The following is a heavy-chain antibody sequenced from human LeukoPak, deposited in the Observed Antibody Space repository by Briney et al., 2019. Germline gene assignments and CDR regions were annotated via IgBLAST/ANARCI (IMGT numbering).Heavy chain of an antibody. J-gene: IGHJ4*02. CDR2: IYSTGST. V-gene: IGHV3-53*01. CDR3: ARAIVGTTTRIVEVWDY. CDR1: GFTVSSNY. Sequence: GGSLRLSCAASGFTVSSNYMSWVRQPPGKGLEWVSVIYSTGSTYYAASVKGRFTISRDNSKNTLYLQMNSLRAEDTAVYYCARAIVGTTTRIVEVWDYWGQGTLVTVSS. D-gene: IGHD1-26*01.